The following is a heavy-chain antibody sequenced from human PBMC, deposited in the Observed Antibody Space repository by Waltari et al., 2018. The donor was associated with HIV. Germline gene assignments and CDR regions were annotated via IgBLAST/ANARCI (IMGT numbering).Heavy chain of an antibody. CDR3: ARHDWRGSDGYDV. Sequence: QLQLQASGPGLVKPSETLSLTCTVSNGSITNANHYWGWIRRPPGKGLEWIGSVYYSGNTYYNTALRSRVTISVDTSKSQFSLRLNSVTAADTAVYYCARHDWRGSDGYDVWGRGTMVTVSS. CDR1: NGSITNANHY. D-gene: IGHD3-3*01. CDR2: VYYSGNT. J-gene: IGHJ3*01. V-gene: IGHV4-39*01.